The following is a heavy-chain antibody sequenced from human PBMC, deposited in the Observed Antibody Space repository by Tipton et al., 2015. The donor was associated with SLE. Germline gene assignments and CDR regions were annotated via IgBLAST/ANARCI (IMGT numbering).Heavy chain of an antibody. CDR1: RFTFSNYG. CDR2: ISSSGDRT. J-gene: IGHJ4*02. Sequence: GSLRLSCAASRFTFSNYGMSWVRQAPGKGLEWVSGISSSGDRTSYADSVKGRFTISRDNSKNMMYLQMNSLRADDTAVYYCAKTPPTWGQGTLVTVSS. CDR3: AKTPPT. V-gene: IGHV3-23*01.